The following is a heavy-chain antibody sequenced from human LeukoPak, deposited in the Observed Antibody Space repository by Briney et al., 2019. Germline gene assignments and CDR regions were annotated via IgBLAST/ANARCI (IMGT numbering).Heavy chain of an antibody. V-gene: IGHV3-21*01. CDR2: ISSSSSYI. J-gene: IGHJ5*02. CDR1: GFTFSSYS. D-gene: IGHD1-20*01. Sequence: GGSLRLSCAASGFTFSSYSMNWVRQAPGKGLEWVSSISSSSSYIYYADSVKGRFTISRDNAKNSLCLQMNSLRAEDTAVYCCASAGSLTGFDPWGQGTLVTVSS. CDR3: ASAGSLTGFDP.